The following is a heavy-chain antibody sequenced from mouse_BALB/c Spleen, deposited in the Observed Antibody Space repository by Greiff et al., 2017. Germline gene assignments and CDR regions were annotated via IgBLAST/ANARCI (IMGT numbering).Heavy chain of an antibody. Sequence: EVKVEESGGGLVQPGGSMKLSCVASGFTFSNYWMNWVRQSPEKGLEWVAEIRLKSNNYATHYAESVKGRFTISRDDSKSSVYLQMNNLRAEDTGIYYCTRDYDYDRGGYWGQGTTLTVSS. CDR2: IRLKSNNYAT. CDR3: TRDYDYDRGGY. D-gene: IGHD2-4*01. V-gene: IGHV6-6*02. CDR1: GFTFSNYW. J-gene: IGHJ2*01.